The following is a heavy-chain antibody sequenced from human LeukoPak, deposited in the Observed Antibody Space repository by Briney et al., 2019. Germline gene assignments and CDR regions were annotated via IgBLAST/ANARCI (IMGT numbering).Heavy chain of an antibody. CDR2: INPSGGST. Sequence: ASVKVSCKASGYTFTSYYMHWVRQAPGQGLEWMGIINPSGGSTSYAQKFQGRVTITADESTSTAYMELSSLRSEDTAVYYCATDSNYGIIDYWGQGTLVTVSS. V-gene: IGHV1-46*01. D-gene: IGHD4-11*01. J-gene: IGHJ4*02. CDR3: ATDSNYGIIDY. CDR1: GYTFTSYY.